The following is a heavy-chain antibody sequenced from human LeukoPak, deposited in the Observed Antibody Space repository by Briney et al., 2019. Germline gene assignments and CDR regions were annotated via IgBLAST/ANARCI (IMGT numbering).Heavy chain of an antibody. Sequence: SGTLSLTCAVYGGSFSGYYWSWIRQPPGKGLEWIGEINHSGSTNYNPSLKSRVTISVDTSKNQFSLKLSSVTAADTAVYYCARAFTYYDILTGYYEPHTILDYWGQGTLVTVSS. J-gene: IGHJ4*02. CDR1: GGSFSGYY. CDR3: ARAFTYYDILTGYYEPHTILDY. CDR2: INHSGST. V-gene: IGHV4-34*01. D-gene: IGHD3-9*01.